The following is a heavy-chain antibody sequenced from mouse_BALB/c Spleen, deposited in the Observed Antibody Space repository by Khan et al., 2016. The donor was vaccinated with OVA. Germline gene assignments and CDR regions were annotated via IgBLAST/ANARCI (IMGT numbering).Heavy chain of an antibody. J-gene: IGHJ3*01. CDR1: GYSITSEYA. CDR2: INYSGNT. D-gene: IGHD2-4*01. Sequence: VQLKQSGPGLVKPSQSLSLSCTVTGYSITSEYAWNWIRQFPGNKLEWMGYINYSGNTKFNPSLKSRTSLPRDTSKNQFFLQLNSVTTEDTTTNYGARKDYYDYDPFPYWGQGTLVTVSA. V-gene: IGHV3-2*02. CDR3: ARKDYYDYDPFPY.